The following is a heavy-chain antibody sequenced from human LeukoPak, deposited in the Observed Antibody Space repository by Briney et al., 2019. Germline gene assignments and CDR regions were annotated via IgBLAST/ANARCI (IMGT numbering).Heavy chain of an antibody. D-gene: IGHD1-26*01. Sequence: SETLSLTCAVYGGSFSGYYWSWIRQPPGKGLEWIGEINHSGSTNYNPSLKSRVTISVDTSKNQFSLKLSSVYAADTAVYYCARGRRVRAQRIVGATWSWFDPWGQGTLVTVSS. CDR2: INHSGST. CDR3: ARGRRVRAQRIVGATWSWFDP. V-gene: IGHV4-34*01. J-gene: IGHJ5*02. CDR1: GGSFSGYY.